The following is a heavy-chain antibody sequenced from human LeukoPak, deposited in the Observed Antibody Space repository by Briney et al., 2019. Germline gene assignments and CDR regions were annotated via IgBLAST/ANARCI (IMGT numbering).Heavy chain of an antibody. CDR3: ARLSGYSGYGVDY. J-gene: IGHJ4*02. CDR1: GGSISSYY. Sequence: SETLSLTCTVSGGSISSYYWSWIRQPPGKGLEWIGYIYTSGSTNYNPSLKSRVTISVDTSKNQFSQKLSSVTAADTAVYYCARLSGYSGYGVDYWGQGTLVTVSS. D-gene: IGHD5-12*01. V-gene: IGHV4-4*09. CDR2: IYTSGST.